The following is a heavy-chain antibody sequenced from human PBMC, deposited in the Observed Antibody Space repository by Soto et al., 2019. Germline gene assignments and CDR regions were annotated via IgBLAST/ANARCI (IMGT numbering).Heavy chain of an antibody. CDR2: ISAYNGNT. D-gene: IGHD3-22*01. V-gene: IGHV1-18*01. CDR1: GYTFTSYG. J-gene: IGHJ4*02. CDR3: ARAPTYYYDSSGLEGDY. Sequence: QVQLVQSGAEVKKPGDSVKVSCKASGYTFTSYGISWVRQAPGQGLEWMGWISAYNGNTNYAQKLQGRVTMTTDTSTSTAYMELRSLRSDDTAVYYCARAPTYYYDSSGLEGDYWGQGALVTVSS.